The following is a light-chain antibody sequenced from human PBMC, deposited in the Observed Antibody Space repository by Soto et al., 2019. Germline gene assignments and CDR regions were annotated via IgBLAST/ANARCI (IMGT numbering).Light chain of an antibody. CDR2: SNN. CDR1: RSNIGSNN. J-gene: IGLJ1*01. CDR3: AAWDDILNGVYV. Sequence: QSVLTQPPSVSGTPGQRVTISCSGSRSNIGSNNVYWYQQLPGTAPKLLIYSNNQRPSGVPDRFSGSKSGTSASLAISGLQSEDEADYCCAAWDDILNGVYVFGPGTKVTVL. V-gene: IGLV1-44*01.